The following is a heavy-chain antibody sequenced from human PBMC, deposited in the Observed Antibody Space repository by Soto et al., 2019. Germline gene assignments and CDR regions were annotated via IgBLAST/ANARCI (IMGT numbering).Heavy chain of an antibody. D-gene: IGHD3-10*01. CDR1: GYSINSDYY. CDR2: VDHSGST. Sequence: LSLTCAVSGYSINSDYYWGWIRQPPGKGLEWIGSVDHSGSTYYSPSLRSRLTIFIDTSKNQFSLRLTSVTAADTAMYFCAKKGYYPSGKINLFDSWGPGTLVTVSS. CDR3: AKKGYYPSGKINLFDS. V-gene: IGHV4-38-2*01. J-gene: IGHJ4*02.